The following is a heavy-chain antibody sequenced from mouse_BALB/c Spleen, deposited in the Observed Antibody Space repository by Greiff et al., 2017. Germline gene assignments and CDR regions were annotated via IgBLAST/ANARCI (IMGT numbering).Heavy chain of an antibody. V-gene: IGHV1S81*02. CDR2: INPSNGRT. J-gene: IGHJ4*01. CDR1: GYTFTSYW. CDR3: ARVHYAGDAMDY. D-gene: IGHD1-1*02. Sequence: QVQLQQPGAELVKPGASVKLSCKASGYTFTSYWMHWVKQRPGQGLEWIGEINPSNGRTNYNEKFKSKATLTVDKSSSTAYMQLKSLTSEDSAVYYCARVHYAGDAMDYWGQGTSVTVSS.